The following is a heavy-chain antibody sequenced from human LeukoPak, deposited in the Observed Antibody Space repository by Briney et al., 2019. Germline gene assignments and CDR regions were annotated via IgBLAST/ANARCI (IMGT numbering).Heavy chain of an antibody. V-gene: IGHV1-18*01. J-gene: IGHJ4*02. CDR2: ISVYSGKR. D-gene: IGHD1-26*01. CDR3: ARGIHSGDSGPYYFDY. CDR1: GYTFTSYG. Sequence: GASVKVSCKASGYTFTSYGISWVRQVPGQGLEWMGWISVYSGKRDYPQRVQGRVTMTTDTSTNTAYMELRSLRSDDTAVYYCARGIHSGDSGPYYFDYWGQGTLVTVSS.